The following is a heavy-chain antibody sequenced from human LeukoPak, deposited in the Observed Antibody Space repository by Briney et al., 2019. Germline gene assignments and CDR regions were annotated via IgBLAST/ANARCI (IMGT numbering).Heavy chain of an antibody. Sequence: ASVKVSCKASGYTFTSYDINWVRQATGQGLEWMGWMNPNSGNTGYAQKFQGRVTMTRNTSISTAYMELSRLRSDDTAVYYCARDHVAVAALGYWGQGTLVTVSS. D-gene: IGHD6-19*01. V-gene: IGHV1-8*02. CDR1: GYTFTSYD. CDR3: ARDHVAVAALGY. J-gene: IGHJ4*02. CDR2: MNPNSGNT.